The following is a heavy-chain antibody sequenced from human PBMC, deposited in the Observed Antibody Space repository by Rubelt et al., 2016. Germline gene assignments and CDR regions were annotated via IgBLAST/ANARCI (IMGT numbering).Heavy chain of an antibody. CDR2: IYHSGGT. Sequence: QVHLQESGPGLVKPSGTLSLTCLISGASINNHQWWTWVRQPPGKGLEWIGQIYHSGGTNYNPSLRSRVTISVDTSRNQFSLKLTSVTAADTAVYYGARQSGYGDQINYWGQGTLVTVSS. J-gene: IGHJ4*02. CDR3: ARQSGYGDQINY. D-gene: IGHD4-17*01. V-gene: IGHV4-4*02. CDR1: GASINNHQW.